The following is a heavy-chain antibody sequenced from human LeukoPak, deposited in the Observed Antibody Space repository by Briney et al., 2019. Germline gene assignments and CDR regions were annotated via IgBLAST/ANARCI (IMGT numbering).Heavy chain of an antibody. CDR3: AKGAYDYIEIAYFDY. CDR2: ISSSSSTI. D-gene: IGHD5-12*01. V-gene: IGHV3-48*01. J-gene: IGHJ4*02. CDR1: GFTFSSYS. Sequence: GGSLRLSCAASGFTFSSYSMNWVRQAPGKGLEWVSYISSSSSTIYYADSVKGRFTISRDKSKSTLYLQMNSLRAEDTAVYYCAKGAYDYIEIAYFDYWGQGSLVTVSS.